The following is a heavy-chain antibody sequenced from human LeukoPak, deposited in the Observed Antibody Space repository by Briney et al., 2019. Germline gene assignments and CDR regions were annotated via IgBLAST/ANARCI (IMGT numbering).Heavy chain of an antibody. Sequence: GGSLRLSCAASGFTFSGYWMTWVRQAPGKGLEWVANTNEDGSVRQYADSVKGRFTISRDNAKNSLYLQMNSLRAEDTALYYCAKVVDTAIFDYWGQGTLVTVSS. D-gene: IGHD5-18*01. CDR3: AKVVDTAIFDY. CDR2: TNEDGSVR. V-gene: IGHV3-7*03. CDR1: GFTFSGYW. J-gene: IGHJ4*02.